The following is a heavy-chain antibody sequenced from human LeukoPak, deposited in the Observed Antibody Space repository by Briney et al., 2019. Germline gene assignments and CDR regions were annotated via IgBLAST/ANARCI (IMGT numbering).Heavy chain of an antibody. CDR2: ISSSGSTI. V-gene: IGHV3-48*03. Sequence: GGSLRLSCAASGFTFSSYEMNWVRQAPGKGLEWVSYISSSGSTIYYADSVKGRFTISRDNAKNSFYLQMSSLRAEDTGVFYCARDVAYSAFDYWGQGTLVTVSS. J-gene: IGHJ4*02. CDR3: ARDVAYSAFDY. CDR1: GFTFSSYE. D-gene: IGHD2-21*01.